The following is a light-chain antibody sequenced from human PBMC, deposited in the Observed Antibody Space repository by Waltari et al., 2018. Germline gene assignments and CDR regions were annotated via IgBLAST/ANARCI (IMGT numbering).Light chain of an antibody. Sequence: DVVMTQSPLSLPVTLGQPASISCKSSQSLVHSDGNTYLNWFHQRPGQSPRRLIYKGSNRDSGVPDRFGGIGSGTDFTLKISRVEAEDVGVYYCMQSIHWPWTFGQGTKVEIK. V-gene: IGKV2-30*02. CDR3: MQSIHWPWT. CDR1: QSLVHSDGNTY. CDR2: KGS. J-gene: IGKJ1*01.